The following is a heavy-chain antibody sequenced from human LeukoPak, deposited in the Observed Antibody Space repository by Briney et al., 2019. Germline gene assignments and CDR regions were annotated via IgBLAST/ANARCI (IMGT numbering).Heavy chain of an antibody. CDR2: ISYDGSNK. CDR3: AKDRYIVT. V-gene: IGHV3-30*18. J-gene: IGHJ3*01. D-gene: IGHD5-12*01. Sequence: GRSLRLSCAASGFTFSSYGMHWVRQAPGKGLEWVAVISYDGSNKYYADSVKGRFTISRDNSKNTLYLQMNSLRAEDTAVYYCAKDRYIVTWGQGTMVTVSS. CDR1: GFTFSSYG.